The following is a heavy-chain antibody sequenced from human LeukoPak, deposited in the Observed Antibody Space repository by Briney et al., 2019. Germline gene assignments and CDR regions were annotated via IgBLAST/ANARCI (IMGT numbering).Heavy chain of an antibody. V-gene: IGHV1-24*01. CDR2: FDPEDGET. CDR1: GYTLTELS. D-gene: IGHD3-10*01. CDR3: ATDFGEAMVRGVITPGAFDY. J-gene: IGHJ4*02. Sequence: GASVKVSCKVSGYTLTELSMHWVRQAPGKGLEWMGGFDPEDGETIYAQKFQGRVTMTEDTSTDTAHMELSSLRSEDTAVYYCATDFGEAMVRGVITPGAFDYWGQGTLVTVSS.